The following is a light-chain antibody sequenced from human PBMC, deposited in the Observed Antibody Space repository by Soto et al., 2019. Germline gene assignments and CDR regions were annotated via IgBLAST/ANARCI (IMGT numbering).Light chain of an antibody. J-gene: IGLJ1*01. CDR2: EVR. Sequence: QSALTQPASVSGSPGQSITISCTGTRSDVGAYNYVSWYQHYPGKAPKLMIYEVRNRPSGVSHRFSGSKSGNTASLTISGLQAEDEADYYCTSYTRSSPYVFGTGTKLTVL. V-gene: IGLV2-14*01. CDR1: RSDVGAYNY. CDR3: TSYTRSSPYV.